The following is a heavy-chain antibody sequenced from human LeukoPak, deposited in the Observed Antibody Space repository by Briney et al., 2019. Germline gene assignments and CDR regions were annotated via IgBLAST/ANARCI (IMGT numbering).Heavy chain of an antibody. V-gene: IGHV4-4*07. D-gene: IGHD5/OR15-5a*01. CDR1: GDSISTYY. CDR2: ISISGRT. J-gene: IGHJ4*02. Sequence: PSETLSLTCTVSGDSISTYYWNWIRQPAGKGPEWIGRISISGRTNYNPSLDSRATLSLDPSTNHSSMRLLSVPAADPAVYYRAKGPYTNFFDSWGQGTLVTVSS. CDR3: AKGPYTNFFDS.